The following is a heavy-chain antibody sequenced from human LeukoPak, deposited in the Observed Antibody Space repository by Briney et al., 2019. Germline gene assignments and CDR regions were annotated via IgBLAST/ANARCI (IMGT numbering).Heavy chain of an antibody. Sequence: SVKVSCKASGGTFSSYAISWVRQAPGQGLEWMGRIIPIPGIANYAQKFQGRVTITADKSTSTAYMELSSLRSEDTAVYYCARDGYYDSSGYYSYFDYWGQGTLVTVSS. J-gene: IGHJ4*02. CDR3: ARDGYYDSSGYYSYFDY. V-gene: IGHV1-69*04. CDR2: IIPIPGIA. D-gene: IGHD3-22*01. CDR1: GGTFSSYA.